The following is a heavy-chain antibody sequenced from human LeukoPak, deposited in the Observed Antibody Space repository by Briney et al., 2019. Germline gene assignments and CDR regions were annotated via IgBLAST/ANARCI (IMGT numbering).Heavy chain of an antibody. CDR3: ARCATPRIACFDF. D-gene: IGHD2-15*01. V-gene: IGHV1-8*02. CDR2: MNPNSGNT. CDR1: GYTFTNYD. J-gene: IGHJ4*02. Sequence: SVKVSCKASGYTFTNYDINWVRQATGQGLEWMGWMNPNSGNTGYAQKFQCRVTINRNTSISTAYMELSSLRSEDTAVYYCARCATPRIACFDFWGQGTLVTVSS.